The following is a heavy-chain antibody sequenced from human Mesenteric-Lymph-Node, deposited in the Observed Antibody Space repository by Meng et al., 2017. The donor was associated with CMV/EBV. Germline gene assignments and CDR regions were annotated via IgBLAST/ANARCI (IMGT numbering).Heavy chain of an antibody. J-gene: IGHJ4*02. V-gene: IGHV3-11*01. CDR2: ISSSGSTI. CDR1: GFTFSDYY. CDR3: ARDDIVVVPAAIHY. D-gene: IGHD2-2*02. Sequence: GESLKISCAASGFTFSDYYMSWIRQAPGKGLEWVSYISSSGSTIYYADSVKGRFTISRDNAKNSLYLQMNSLRAEDTAVYYCARDDIVVVPAAIHYWGQGTLVTVSS.